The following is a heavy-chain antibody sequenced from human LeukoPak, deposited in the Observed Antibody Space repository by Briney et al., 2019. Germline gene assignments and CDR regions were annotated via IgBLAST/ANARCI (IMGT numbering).Heavy chain of an antibody. D-gene: IGHD4-11*01. CDR2: IYSVGTT. CDR1: GFAVSNKY. CDR3: AKEADSKFDENYMDV. Sequence: PGGSLRLSCAASGFAVSNKYMSWVRQAPGKGLEWVSVIYSVGTTHYADSVKGRFTISRDNSKNTVYLQMGSLRAEDTAVYYCAKEADSKFDENYMDVWGKGTTVTVSS. J-gene: IGHJ6*03. V-gene: IGHV3-53*01.